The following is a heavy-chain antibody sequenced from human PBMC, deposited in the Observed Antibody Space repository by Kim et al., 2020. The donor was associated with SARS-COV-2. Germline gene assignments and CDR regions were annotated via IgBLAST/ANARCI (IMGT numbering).Heavy chain of an antibody. V-gene: IGHV4-39*07. CDR1: GDSVNSRKYH. CDR3: ASARWEPMYYFDN. Sequence: SETLSLTCSVTGDSVNSRKYHWGWVRQSPGKGLEWIGNVDSSGPTFYHPSLKSRVSISVDTFKNQFSLKMRSVTAADTAAYYCASARWEPMYYFDNWGQGTMVTVSS. J-gene: IGHJ4*02. CDR2: VDSSGPT. D-gene: IGHD1-26*01.